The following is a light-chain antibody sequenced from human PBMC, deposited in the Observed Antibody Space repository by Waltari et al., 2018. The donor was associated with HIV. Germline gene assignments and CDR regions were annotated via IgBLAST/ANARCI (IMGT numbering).Light chain of an antibody. J-gene: IGKJ1*01. V-gene: IGKV3-20*01. Sequence: EIVLTQSPGTLSLSPGERATLSCRASQTVSSRYFAWYQQRPRQAPRLLIHGASTMATDIPDRFSGSGSRTDFTLTISRLEPEDVAVYYCQQYGSSSLWTFGQGTKVEIK. CDR2: GAS. CDR1: QTVSSRY. CDR3: QQYGSSSLWT.